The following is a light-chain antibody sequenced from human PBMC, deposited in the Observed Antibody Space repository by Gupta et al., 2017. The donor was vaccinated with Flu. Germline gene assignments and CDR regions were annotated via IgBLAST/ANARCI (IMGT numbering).Light chain of an antibody. V-gene: IGLV2-11*01. CDR3: CSHAGSYTNV. Sequence: QSALTQPRSVSGSPGQSVTISCTGTNSDVGGYDYVSWYQQHPGKAPKLMIYDVSKRPSGVPDRFSGSKSGNTASLNIFGLQAEDEADYYCCSHAGSYTNVFGTGTKVTVL. CDR2: DVS. CDR1: NSDVGGYDY. J-gene: IGLJ1*01.